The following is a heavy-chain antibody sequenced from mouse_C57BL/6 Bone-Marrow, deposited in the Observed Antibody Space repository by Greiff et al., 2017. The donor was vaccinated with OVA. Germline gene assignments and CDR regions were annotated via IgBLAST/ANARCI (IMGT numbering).Heavy chain of an antibody. CDR2: ISDGGSYT. Sequence: EVMLVESGGGLVKPGGSLKLSCAASGFTFSSYAMSWVRQTPEKRLEWVATISDGGSYTYYPDNVKGRFTISRDNAKNNLYLQMSHLKSEDTAMYYCARDPHLSWDYWGRGTSVTVSA. J-gene: IGHJ4*01. CDR3: ARDPHLSWDY. CDR1: GFTFSSYA. V-gene: IGHV5-4*01.